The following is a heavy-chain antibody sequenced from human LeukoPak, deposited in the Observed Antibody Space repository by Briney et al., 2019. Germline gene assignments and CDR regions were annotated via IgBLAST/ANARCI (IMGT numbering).Heavy chain of an antibody. CDR2: ISGTGGKT. V-gene: IGHV3-23*01. CDR3: AKLHTLRQQLVDY. D-gene: IGHD6-13*01. Sequence: QPGGSLRLSCAASGFTFGTYAMSWVRQAPGKGLEWVSAISGTGGKTYSADSVKGRFTISRDNSKNTLYLQMNSLRAEDTAVYYCAKLHTLRQQLVDYWGQGTLVTVSS. CDR1: GFTFGTYA. J-gene: IGHJ4*02.